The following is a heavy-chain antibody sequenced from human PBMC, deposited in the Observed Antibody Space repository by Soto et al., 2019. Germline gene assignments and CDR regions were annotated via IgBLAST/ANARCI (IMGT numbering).Heavy chain of an antibody. CDR1: GFTVSSNY. Sequence: GGSLRLSCAASGFTVSSNYMSWVRQAPGKGLEWVSVIYSGGSTYYADSVKGRFTISRDNSKNTLYLQMNSLRAEDTAVYYCARYYYDSSGYLRGFDPWGQGTLVTVSS. D-gene: IGHD3-22*01. V-gene: IGHV3-66*01. CDR2: IYSGGST. CDR3: ARYYYDSSGYLRGFDP. J-gene: IGHJ5*02.